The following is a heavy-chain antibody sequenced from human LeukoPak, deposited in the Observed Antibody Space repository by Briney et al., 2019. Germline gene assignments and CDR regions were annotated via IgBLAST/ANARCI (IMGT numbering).Heavy chain of an antibody. Sequence: GASVKVSCKTSGYTFTAHHVHWVRQAPGQGLEWMGWINANSGGTKYAEKFQGRVTMTRDTSIRTVSMELSRLTSDDSAVYFCTREDFDILTGYCTRHWFDPWGQGTLVTVSS. CDR1: GYTFTAHH. CDR3: TREDFDILTGYCTRHWFDP. CDR2: INANSGGT. D-gene: IGHD3-9*01. J-gene: IGHJ5*02. V-gene: IGHV1-2*02.